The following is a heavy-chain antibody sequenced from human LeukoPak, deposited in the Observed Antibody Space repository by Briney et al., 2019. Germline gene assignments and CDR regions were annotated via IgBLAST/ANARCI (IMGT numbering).Heavy chain of an antibody. D-gene: IGHD2-2*01. CDR3: ARDATVSQLHYFDY. J-gene: IGHJ4*02. CDR1: GFTFSTYW. Sequence: GGSLRLSCAASGFTFSTYWMSWVRQAPGKGLEWVANIKQDGSEKYYVDSVKGRFTIPRDNAKNSLYLQMNSLRAEDTAVYYCARDATVSQLHYFDYWGQGTLVTVSS. V-gene: IGHV3-7*01. CDR2: IKQDGSEK.